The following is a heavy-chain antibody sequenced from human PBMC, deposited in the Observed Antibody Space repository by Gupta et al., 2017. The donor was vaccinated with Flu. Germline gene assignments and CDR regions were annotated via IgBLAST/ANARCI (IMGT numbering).Heavy chain of an antibody. CDR3: ARDSVAVRD. V-gene: IGHV3-11*01. D-gene: IGHD3-16*01. CDR2: ISSGSTIK. Sequence: LSCAASGFSFSDSYMSWIRHVPGKGLEWVAYISSGSTIKYYVPSVEGRFTISRDNAKNSVDLQMNNLRPEDSAVYYCARDSVAVRDWGQGTRVIVS. CDR1: GFSFSDSY. J-gene: IGHJ4*02.